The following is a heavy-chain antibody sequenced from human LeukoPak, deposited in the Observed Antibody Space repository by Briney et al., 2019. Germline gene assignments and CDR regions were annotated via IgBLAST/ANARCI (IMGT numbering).Heavy chain of an antibody. V-gene: IGHV4-39*01. Sequence: KPSETLSLTCTVSGGSISSSGYYWGWIRQPPGKGLEWIGSIYYSRTTYYNPSLKSRVTISVDSSKNQFSLSLSSVTATDTAVYYCARHENLQNWFDPWGQGTLVTVSS. CDR2: IYYSRTT. D-gene: IGHD2/OR15-2a*01. J-gene: IGHJ5*02. CDR3: ARHENLQNWFDP. CDR1: GGSISSSGYY.